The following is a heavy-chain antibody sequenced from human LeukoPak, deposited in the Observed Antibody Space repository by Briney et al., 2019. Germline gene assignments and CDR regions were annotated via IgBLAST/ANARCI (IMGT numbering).Heavy chain of an antibody. J-gene: IGHJ4*02. Sequence: GGSLRLSCSVSGYTFSTYVMHWVRQAPGKGLEYVSAISCNWDNTYYADSVKGRVTIARDNFKHTVTAQMSCPRADDTDVYYCVRRMGYWGQGTLVTVSS. CDR3: VRRMGY. D-gene: IGHD2-15*01. CDR1: GYTFSTYV. CDR2: ISCNWDNT. V-gene: IGHV3-64*05.